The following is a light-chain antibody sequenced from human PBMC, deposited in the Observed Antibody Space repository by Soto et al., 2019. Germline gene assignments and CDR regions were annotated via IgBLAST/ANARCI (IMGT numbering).Light chain of an antibody. V-gene: IGKV3D-15*01. CDR3: QHYNNWPPWT. CDR1: QTVRNN. Sequence: EFVLTQSPGTLSLSPGERATLSCRASQTVRNNYLAWYQQKPGQAPRLLIYDASSRATGIPARFSGSGSGTEFTLTISSLQSEDLAVYYCQHYNNWPPWTFGQGTKV. CDR2: DAS. J-gene: IGKJ1*01.